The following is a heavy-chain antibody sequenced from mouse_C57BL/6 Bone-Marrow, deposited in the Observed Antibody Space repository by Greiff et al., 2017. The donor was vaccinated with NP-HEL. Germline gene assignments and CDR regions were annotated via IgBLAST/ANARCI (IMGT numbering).Heavy chain of an antibody. CDR2: ISSGSSTI. CDR1: GFTFSDYG. V-gene: IGHV5-17*01. CDR3: ARGETGYFDV. Sequence: EVMLVESGGGLVKPGGSLKLSCAASGFTFSDYGMHWVRQAPETGLEWVAYISSGSSTIYYADTVKGRFTISRDDAKNTLFLQMTSLRSEDTAMYYCARGETGYFDVWGTGTTVTVSS. D-gene: IGHD3-2*01. J-gene: IGHJ1*03.